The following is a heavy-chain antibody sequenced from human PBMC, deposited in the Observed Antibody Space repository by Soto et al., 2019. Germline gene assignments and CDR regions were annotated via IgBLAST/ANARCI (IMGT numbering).Heavy chain of an antibody. CDR2: INHSGTT. J-gene: IGHJ5*02. Sequence: SETLSLTCAVYGGSFSGYYWSWIRQPPGKGLEWIGEINHSGTTNYNPSLKSRVTLSVDTSKNQFSLNLSSVTAADTAVYYCAGSMRRDHPWGQGTLVTVSS. CDR1: GGSFSGYY. V-gene: IGHV4-34*01. CDR3: AGSMRRDHP.